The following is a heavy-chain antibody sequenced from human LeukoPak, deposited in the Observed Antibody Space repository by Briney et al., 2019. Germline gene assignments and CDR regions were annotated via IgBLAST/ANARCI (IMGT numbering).Heavy chain of an antibody. CDR2: IRYDGSNK. D-gene: IGHD3-10*01. J-gene: IGHJ5*02. Sequence: GESLRLSCAASGFTFSSYGMHWVRQAPGKGLEWVAFIRYDGSNKYYADSVKGRFTISRDNSKNTLYLQMNSLRAEDTAVYYCAKDAQVLLWYPNWFDPWGQGTLVTVSS. CDR3: AKDAQVLLWYPNWFDP. CDR1: GFTFSSYG. V-gene: IGHV3-30*02.